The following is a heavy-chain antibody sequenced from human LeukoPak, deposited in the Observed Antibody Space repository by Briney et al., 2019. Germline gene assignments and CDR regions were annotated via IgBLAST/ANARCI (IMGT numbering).Heavy chain of an antibody. CDR3: TRSPSAYYDSSGYWAVDY. J-gene: IGHJ4*02. D-gene: IGHD3-22*01. V-gene: IGHV3-21*03. Sequence: GGSLRLSCAASGFTFSSYSMNWVRQAPGKRLEWVSSISSSSSYIYYADSVKGRFTISRDNAKNSLYLQMNSLKTEDTAVYYCTRSPSAYYDSSGYWAVDYWGQGTLVTVSS. CDR2: ISSSSSYI. CDR1: GFTFSSYS.